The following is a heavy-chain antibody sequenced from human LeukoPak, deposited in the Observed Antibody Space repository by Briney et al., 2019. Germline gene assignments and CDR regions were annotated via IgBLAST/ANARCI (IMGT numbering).Heavy chain of an antibody. CDR3: ARMASRRIVGATKADY. CDR1: GYTFTSYD. CDR2: MNPNSGNT. Sequence: ASVKVSCKASGYTFTSYDINWVRQATGQGLEWMGWMNPNSGNTGYAQEFQGRVTMTRNTSISTAYMELSSLRSEDTAVYYCARMASRRIVGATKADYWGQGTLVTVSS. V-gene: IGHV1-8*01. D-gene: IGHD1-26*01. J-gene: IGHJ4*02.